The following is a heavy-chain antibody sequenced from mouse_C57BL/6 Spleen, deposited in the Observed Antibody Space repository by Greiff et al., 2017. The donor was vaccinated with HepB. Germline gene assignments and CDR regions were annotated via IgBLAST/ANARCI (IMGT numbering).Heavy chain of an antibody. CDR2: IYPGSGST. Sequence: QVQLQQPGAELVKPGASVKMSCKASGYTFTSYWITWVKQRPGQGLEWIGDIYPGSGSTNYNEKFKSKATLTVDTSSSTAYMQLSSLTSEDSAVYYCARRDYDYDEVAYWGQGTLVTVSA. CDR1: GYTFTSYW. CDR3: ARRDYDYDEVAY. J-gene: IGHJ3*01. V-gene: IGHV1-55*01. D-gene: IGHD2-4*01.